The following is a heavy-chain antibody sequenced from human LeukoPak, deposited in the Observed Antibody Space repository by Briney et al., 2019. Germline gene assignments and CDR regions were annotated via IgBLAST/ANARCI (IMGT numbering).Heavy chain of an antibody. CDR1: GGSVSSGSYY. J-gene: IGHJ4*02. CDR2: IYYSGST. CDR3: ARGARGYYYDSSGYYDY. V-gene: IGHV4-61*01. Sequence: SETLSLTCTVSGGSVSSGSYYWSWIRQPPGKGLEWIGYIYYSGSTNYNPSLKSRVTISVDTSKNQFSLKLSSVTAADTAVYYCARGARGYYYDSSGYYDYWDQGTLVTVSS. D-gene: IGHD3-22*01.